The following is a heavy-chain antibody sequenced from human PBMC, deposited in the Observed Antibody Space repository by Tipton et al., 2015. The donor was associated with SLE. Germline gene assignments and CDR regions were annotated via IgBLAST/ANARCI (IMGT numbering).Heavy chain of an antibody. D-gene: IGHD1-26*01. V-gene: IGHV3-7*03. CDR3: ARVIVGATGWFDP. J-gene: IGHJ5*02. CDR2: INQDGSEK. CDR1: GFTFSSYW. Sequence: SLRLSCAASGFTFSSYWMSWVRQAPGKGLEWVANINQDGSEKYYVDSVKGRFTISRDNAKNSLFLQMSSLRAEDTAVYYCARVIVGATGWFDPWGQGTLVTVSS.